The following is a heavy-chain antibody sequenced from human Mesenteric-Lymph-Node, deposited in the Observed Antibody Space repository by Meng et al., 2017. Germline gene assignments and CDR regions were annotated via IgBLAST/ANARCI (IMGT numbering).Heavy chain of an antibody. CDR3: ASDGTGAYTGLNY. CDR2: SNPNNRDT. Sequence: ASVKVSCKASGGTFSSYAISWVRQAPGQGLEWMGRSNPNNRDTDYAQNFQGRVTLTRDTSISTAYMELTRLTSDDTAVYYCASDGTGAYTGLNYWGQGTLVTVSS. CDR1: GGTFSSYA. J-gene: IGHJ4*02. V-gene: IGHV1-2*06. D-gene: IGHD1-26*01.